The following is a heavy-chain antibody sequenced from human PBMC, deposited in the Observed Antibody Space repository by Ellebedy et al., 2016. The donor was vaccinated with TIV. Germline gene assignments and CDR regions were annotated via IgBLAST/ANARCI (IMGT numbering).Heavy chain of an antibody. Sequence: MPSETLSLTCTVSGGSISGYYWSWIRQPAGKGLEWIGRIYFTGSANYNPSLTSRVTMSVDTFKNQFSLKLTSVTAADTAVYYCARDTWDSSGISGWFDPWGQGTPVTVSS. CDR1: GGSISGYY. D-gene: IGHD3-22*01. CDR3: ARDTWDSSGISGWFDP. J-gene: IGHJ5*02. V-gene: IGHV4-4*07. CDR2: IYFTGSA.